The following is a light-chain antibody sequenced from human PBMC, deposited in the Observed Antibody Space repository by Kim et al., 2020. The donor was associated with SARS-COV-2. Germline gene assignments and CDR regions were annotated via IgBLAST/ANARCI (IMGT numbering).Light chain of an antibody. J-gene: IGKJ2*01. V-gene: IGKV3-20*01. CDR3: QHYGDSLFT. CDR2: GTS. Sequence: EIMLTQSPDTLSLSAGERATLSCRASQNTISSYLVWYQQKLGQAPRLLIFGTSNRAKGIPDRFSGSGSGTDFTLTISSLEPEDSAVYYCQHYGDSLFTFGQGTKLEI. CDR1: QNTISSY.